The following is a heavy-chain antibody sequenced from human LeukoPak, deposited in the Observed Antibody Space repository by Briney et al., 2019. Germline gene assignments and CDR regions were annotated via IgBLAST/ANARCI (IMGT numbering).Heavy chain of an antibody. D-gene: IGHD5-18*01. V-gene: IGHV3-21*01. CDR1: GFTFSSYS. J-gene: IGHJ4*02. Sequence: GGSLRLSCAASGFTFSSYSMNWVRQAPGKGLEWVSSISSSSSYIYYADSVKGRFTISRDNAKNSLYLQMNSLRAEDTAVYYCARQGGYSYGFDYWGQGTLVTVSS. CDR2: ISSSSSYI. CDR3: ARQGGYSYGFDY.